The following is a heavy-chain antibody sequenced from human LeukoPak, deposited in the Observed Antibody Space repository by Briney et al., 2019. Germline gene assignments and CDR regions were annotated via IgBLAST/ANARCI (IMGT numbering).Heavy chain of an antibody. CDR1: GYSLSELS. CDR3: ATDKVGYCGGEGCYSEAY. Sequence: GASVKVSCTVSGYSLSELSMHWVRQAPGKGLEWVGGFDPESRKIIYAQKFQGRVTMTEETSTGTAHMELNSLRSDDTAVYYCATDKVGYCGGEGCYSEAYWGQGTLVTVSS. CDR2: FDPESRKI. D-gene: IGHD2-15*01. J-gene: IGHJ4*02. V-gene: IGHV1-24*01.